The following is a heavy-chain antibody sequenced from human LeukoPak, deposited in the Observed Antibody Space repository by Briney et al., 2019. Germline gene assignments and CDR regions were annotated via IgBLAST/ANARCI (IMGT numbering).Heavy chain of an antibody. D-gene: IGHD3-22*01. J-gene: IGHJ4*02. Sequence: PGGSLRLSCAASGFTFDNYALHWVRQPLGKGLEWVSFISGDGSNVYSADSVKGRFTISRDNSKNSLYLQMNSLRTEDTALYYCARDLLFYHDSSVSYYAGNFDHWGQGTLVTVSS. V-gene: IGHV3-43*02. CDR2: ISGDGSNV. CDR3: ARDLLFYHDSSVSYYAGNFDH. CDR1: GFTFDNYA.